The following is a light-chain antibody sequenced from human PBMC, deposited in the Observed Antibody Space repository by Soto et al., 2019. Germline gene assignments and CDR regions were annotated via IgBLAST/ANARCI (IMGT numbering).Light chain of an antibody. J-gene: IGKJ4*01. CDR2: DVS. V-gene: IGKV3-11*01. Sequence: EIVLTQSPATLSLSPGERGTLSCRASESVTNYLAWYQQKPGQAPRLLVYDVSNRATGIPARFSGGGSGTDFTLTITSLETAAFAPYYCHQRSKWPLTFGGGTKVDI. CDR1: ESVTNY. CDR3: HQRSKWPLT.